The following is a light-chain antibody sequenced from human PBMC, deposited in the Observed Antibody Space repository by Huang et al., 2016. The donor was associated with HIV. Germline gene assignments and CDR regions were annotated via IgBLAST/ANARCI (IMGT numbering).Light chain of an antibody. CDR3: QQYNDWTRT. Sequence: EIVMTQSPATLSVSPGERVTLSCRAGQSVSSNLALYKQRPGQAPSLLIHGASSRATGLPARFSGSGSGTELTITITSLQSEDFAVYYCQQYNDWTRTFGQGTKVEIK. CDR2: GAS. V-gene: IGKV3-15*01. J-gene: IGKJ1*01. CDR1: QSVSSN.